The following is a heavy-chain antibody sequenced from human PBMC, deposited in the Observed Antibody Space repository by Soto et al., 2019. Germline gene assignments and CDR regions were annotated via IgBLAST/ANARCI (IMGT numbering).Heavy chain of an antibody. CDR2: IYPDDSRT. D-gene: IGHD2-2*01. CDR1: GYSFSDYW. J-gene: IGHJ2*01. Sequence: GESLKISCWGSGYSFSDYWIAWMRQMPGKGLEWVGTIYPDDSRTTYSPSFEGQVIISADTSTSTASLQWTSLKASDTALYYCARPPTRNQLIPGYWYFENWRRVTPVTVPS. CDR3: ARPPTRNQLIPGYWYFEN. V-gene: IGHV5-51*01.